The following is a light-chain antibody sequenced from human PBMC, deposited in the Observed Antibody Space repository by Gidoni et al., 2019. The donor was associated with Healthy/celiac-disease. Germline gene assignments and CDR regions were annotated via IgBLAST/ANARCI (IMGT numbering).Light chain of an antibody. CDR3: SSYTSSSTLVV. Sequence: QSALPQPASVSGSPGQSITISCTGTSSDVGGYNYVPWYQQHPGKAPKLMIYDVSKRPSGVSNRFSGSKSGNTASLTISGLQAEDEADYYCSSYTSSSTLVVFGGGTKLTVL. CDR1: SSDVGGYNY. J-gene: IGLJ2*01. CDR2: DVS. V-gene: IGLV2-14*01.